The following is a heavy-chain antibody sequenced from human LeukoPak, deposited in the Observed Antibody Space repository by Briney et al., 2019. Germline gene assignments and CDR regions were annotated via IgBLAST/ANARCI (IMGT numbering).Heavy chain of an antibody. V-gene: IGHV1-18*01. D-gene: IGHD6-13*01. CDR3: AGGLVSSSSWYDWFDP. CDR1: GYTFTSYG. J-gene: IGHJ5*02. CDR2: ISAYNGNT. Sequence: ASVKVSCKASGYTFTSYGISWVRQAPGQGLEWMGWISAYNGNTNYAQKLQGRVTMTTDTSTSTAYMELRSLRSDDTAVYYCAGGLVSSSSWYDWFDPWGQGTLVTVSS.